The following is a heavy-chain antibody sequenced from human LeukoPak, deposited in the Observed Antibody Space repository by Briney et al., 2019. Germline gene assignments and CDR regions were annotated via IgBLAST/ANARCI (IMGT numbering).Heavy chain of an antibody. CDR3: GVLYYRNNWFDP. Sequence: GGSLRLSCAASGFTFSDYSINWVRQAPGKGLEWVSYISSSSSTIYYADSVKGRFTISRDNAKNSLYLQMNSLRAEDTAVYYCGVLYYRNNWFDPWGQGTLVTVSS. V-gene: IGHV3-48*01. D-gene: IGHD3-10*01. CDR1: GFTFSDYS. CDR2: ISSSSSTI. J-gene: IGHJ5*02.